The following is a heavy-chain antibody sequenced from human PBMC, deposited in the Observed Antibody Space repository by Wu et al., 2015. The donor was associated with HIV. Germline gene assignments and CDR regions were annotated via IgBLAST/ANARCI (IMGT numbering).Heavy chain of an antibody. D-gene: IGHD2-2*01. V-gene: IGHV1-46*03. J-gene: IGHJ4*02. Sequence: QVQLVQSGPEVKNPGASVNVSCKAFGYSFTSFGVTWVRLAPGQGPEWMGIINPSGGSTSYAQKFQGRVTMTRDTSTSTVYMELSSLRSEDTAVYYCARVSSTSPDYWGQGTLVTVSS. CDR1: GYSFTSFG. CDR2: INPSGGST. CDR3: ARVSSTSPDY.